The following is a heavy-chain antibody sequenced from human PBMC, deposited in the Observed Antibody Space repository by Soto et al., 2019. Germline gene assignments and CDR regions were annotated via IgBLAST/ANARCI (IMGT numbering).Heavy chain of an antibody. CDR3: AKARIADRLPYSYGMDV. Sequence: GGSLRLSCAASGFTFSSYGMHWVRQAPGKGLEWVAVISYDGSNKYYADSVKGRFTISRDNSKNTLYLQMNSLRAEDTAVYYCAKARIADRLPYSYGMDVWGQGTTVTVSS. D-gene: IGHD6-6*01. V-gene: IGHV3-30*18. CDR2: ISYDGSNK. J-gene: IGHJ6*02. CDR1: GFTFSSYG.